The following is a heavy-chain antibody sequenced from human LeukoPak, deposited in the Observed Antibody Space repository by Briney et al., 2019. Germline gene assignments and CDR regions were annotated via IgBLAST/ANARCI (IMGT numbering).Heavy chain of an antibody. V-gene: IGHV4-34*01. CDR2: INHSGST. CDR3: ARDHYYDSSGYCYRYYYYGMDV. D-gene: IGHD3-22*01. Sequence: SETLSLTCAVYGGSFSGYYWSWIRQPPGKGLEWIGEINHSGSTNYNPSLKSRVTISVDTSKNQFSLKLSSVTAADTAVYYCARDHYYDSSGYCYRYYYYGMDVWGQGTTVTVSS. J-gene: IGHJ6*02. CDR1: GGSFSGYY.